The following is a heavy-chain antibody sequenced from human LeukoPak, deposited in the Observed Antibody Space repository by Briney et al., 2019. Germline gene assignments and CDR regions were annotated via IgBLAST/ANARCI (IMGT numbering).Heavy chain of an antibody. Sequence: GGSLRHSCAASGFTFDDYGMSWVRQAPGKGLEWVSGINWSGRSTGYAESVKGRFTISRDNAKNSLYLQMNSLRAEDTALYYCARDTYCSGGSCLRDYWGQGTLVTVSS. D-gene: IGHD2-15*01. CDR1: GFTFDDYG. CDR2: INWSGRST. CDR3: ARDTYCSGGSCLRDY. J-gene: IGHJ4*02. V-gene: IGHV3-20*04.